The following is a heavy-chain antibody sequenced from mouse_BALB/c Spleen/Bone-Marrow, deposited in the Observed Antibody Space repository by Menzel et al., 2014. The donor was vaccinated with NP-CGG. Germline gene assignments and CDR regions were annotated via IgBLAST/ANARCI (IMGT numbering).Heavy chain of an antibody. CDR1: CYSFTGYY. CDR3: ARCGSTMIPYYAMDY. V-gene: IGHV1-31*01. Sequence: EVHLVESGPELVKPGASVKISCKASCYSFTGYYMHWVKQSHVKSLEWIGRINPYNGATSYNQNFKDKASLTVDKSSSTAYMELHSLTSEDSAVYYCARCGSTMIPYYAMDYWGQGTSVTVSS. CDR2: INPYNGAT. D-gene: IGHD2-4*01. J-gene: IGHJ4*01.